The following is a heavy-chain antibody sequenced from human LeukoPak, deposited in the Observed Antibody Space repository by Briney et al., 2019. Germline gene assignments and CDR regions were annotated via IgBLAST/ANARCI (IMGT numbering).Heavy chain of an antibody. Sequence: SETLSLTCTVSGGSISSSSYYWGWIRQPPGKGLEWIGSIYYSGSTYYNPSLKSRVTISVDTSKNQFSLKLSSVTAADTAVYYCARDRRVPTRIAEVKTTLTDSSSWHRWFDPWGQGTLVTVSS. D-gene: IGHD6-13*01. CDR2: IYYSGST. CDR1: GGSISSSSYY. J-gene: IGHJ5*02. CDR3: ARDRRVPTRIAEVKTTLTDSSSWHRWFDP. V-gene: IGHV4-39*02.